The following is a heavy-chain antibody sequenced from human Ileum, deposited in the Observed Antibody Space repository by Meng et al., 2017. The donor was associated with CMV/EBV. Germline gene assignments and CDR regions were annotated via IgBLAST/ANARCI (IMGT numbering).Heavy chain of an antibody. D-gene: IGHD4-11*01. J-gene: IGHJ4*02. V-gene: IGHV1-46*01. Sequence: QVQLVEAGTEVNKPGASVKVSRKATGYTFTSYYLHWVRQAPGQGLEWMGTINPSGDSTTYAPKFQGRVTMTRDTSTSTAYMELSSLRSDDTAVYYCARGGSPGVTIVGPFGYWGQGTLVTVSS. CDR3: ARGGSPGVTIVGPFGY. CDR2: INPSGDST. CDR1: GYTFTSYY.